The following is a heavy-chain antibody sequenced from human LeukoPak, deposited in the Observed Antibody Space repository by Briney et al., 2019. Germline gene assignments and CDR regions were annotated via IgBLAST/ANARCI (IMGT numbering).Heavy chain of an antibody. CDR2: INGSGITT. J-gene: IGHJ4*02. D-gene: IGHD6-19*01. CDR3: AIIQWLPPYGDY. Sequence: GGSLRLSCAASGLTFSSYAMNWVRQGPGKGLEWVSSINGSGITTYYADSVKGRFTISRDNSKNTLYLQMNSLRAEDTAVYYFAIIQWLPPYGDYWGQGTLVTVSS. CDR1: GLTFSSYA. V-gene: IGHV3-23*01.